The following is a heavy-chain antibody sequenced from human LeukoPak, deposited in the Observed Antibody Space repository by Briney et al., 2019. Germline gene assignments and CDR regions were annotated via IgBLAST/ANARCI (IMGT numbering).Heavy chain of an antibody. Sequence: SVKVSCKASGGTFSSYAISWVRQAPGQGLEWMGGIIPIFGTANYAQKFQGRVTITTDESTSTAYMELSSLRSEDTAVYYCARAGYCSSTSCSSWFDPWGQGTLVTVSS. J-gene: IGHJ5*02. V-gene: IGHV1-69*05. CDR3: ARAGYCSSTSCSSWFDP. CDR1: GGTFSSYA. CDR2: IIPIFGTA. D-gene: IGHD2-2*01.